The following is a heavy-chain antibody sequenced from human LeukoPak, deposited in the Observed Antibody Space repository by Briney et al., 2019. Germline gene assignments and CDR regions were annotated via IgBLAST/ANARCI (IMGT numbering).Heavy chain of an antibody. J-gene: IGHJ6*02. CDR1: GFTFSSYA. V-gene: IGHV3-23*01. D-gene: IGHD2-2*01. Sequence: GGSLRLSCAASGFTFSSYAMSWVRQAPGKGLEWVSAISGSGGSTYYADSVKGRFTISRDSSKNTLYLQMNSLRAEDTAVYYCAKGKDIVVVPAALRVYYYYYGMDVWGQGTTVTVSS. CDR2: ISGSGGST. CDR3: AKGKDIVVVPAALRVYYYYYGMDV.